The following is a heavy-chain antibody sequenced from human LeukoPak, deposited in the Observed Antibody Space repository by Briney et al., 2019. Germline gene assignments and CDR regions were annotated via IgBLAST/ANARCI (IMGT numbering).Heavy chain of an antibody. D-gene: IGHD3-22*01. CDR2: IKQDGSEK. J-gene: IGHJ4*02. Sequence: PGGSLRLSCAASGFTFSSYWMSWVRQAPGKGLEWLANIKQDGSEKYYVDSVKGRFTISRDNAKNSLYLQMNSLRAEDTAVYYCATTGYYYDSSGYYPKSWGQGTLVTVSS. V-gene: IGHV3-7*01. CDR1: GFTFSSYW. CDR3: ATTGYYYDSSGYYPKS.